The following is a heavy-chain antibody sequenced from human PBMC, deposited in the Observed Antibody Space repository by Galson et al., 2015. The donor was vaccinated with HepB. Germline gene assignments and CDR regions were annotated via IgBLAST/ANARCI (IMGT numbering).Heavy chain of an antibody. J-gene: IGHJ4*02. Sequence: SLRLSCAASGFTFSDYYMSWIRQAPGKGLEWVSYISSSGSTIYYADSVKGRFTISRDNAKNSLYLQMNSLRAEDTAVYYCARDLEDIVVVPAADYWGQGTLVTVSS. CDR2: ISSSGSTI. V-gene: IGHV3-11*01. CDR1: GFTFSDYY. CDR3: ARDLEDIVVVPAADY. D-gene: IGHD2-2*01.